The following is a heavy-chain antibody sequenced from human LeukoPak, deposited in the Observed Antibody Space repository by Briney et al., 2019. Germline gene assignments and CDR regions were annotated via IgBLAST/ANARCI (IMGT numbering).Heavy chain of an antibody. CDR1: GGSISSGDYY. CDR2: IYYSGST. D-gene: IGHD5-18*01. J-gene: IGHJ4*02. V-gene: IGHV4-61*08. Sequence: SSQTLSLTCTVSGGSISSGDYYWSWIRQPPGKGLEWIGYIYYSGSTNYNPSLKSRVTISVDTSKNQFSLKLSSVTAADTAVYYCARETAITERAFDYWGQGTLVTVSS. CDR3: ARETAITERAFDY.